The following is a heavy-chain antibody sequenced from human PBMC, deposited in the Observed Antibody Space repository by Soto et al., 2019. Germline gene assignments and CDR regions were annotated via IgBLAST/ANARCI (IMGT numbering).Heavy chain of an antibody. J-gene: IGHJ4*02. Sequence: PGGSLRLSCAASGGTFISYAMRWVRQAPGKGLEYVSAISSNGGSTYYANSVKGRFTISRDNSKNTLYLQMGSLRAEDMAVYYCARGPGYYFDYWGQGTLVTVSS. CDR3: ARGPGYYFDY. CDR1: GGTFISYA. V-gene: IGHV3-64*01. CDR2: ISSNGGST.